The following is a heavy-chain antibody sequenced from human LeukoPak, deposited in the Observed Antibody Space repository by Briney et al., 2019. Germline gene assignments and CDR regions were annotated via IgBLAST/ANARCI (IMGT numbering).Heavy chain of an antibody. CDR3: ARGEHKATITGLDS. D-gene: IGHD5-24*01. CDR2: ISSSSSYI. V-gene: IGHV3-21*01. Sequence: GGSLRLSCAASGLTVSSNYMSWVRQAPGKGLEWVTAISSSSSYIYYADSVKGRFTISRDNAENSVYLQMHGLRAEDTAVYFCARGEHKATITGLDSWGQGTLVTVSS. J-gene: IGHJ4*02. CDR1: GLTVSSNY.